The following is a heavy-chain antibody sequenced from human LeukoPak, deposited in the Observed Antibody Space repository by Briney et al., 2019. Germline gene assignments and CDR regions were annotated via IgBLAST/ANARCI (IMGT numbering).Heavy chain of an antibody. J-gene: IGHJ5*02. CDR1: GFPFSTFW. V-gene: IGHV3-7*01. Sequence: PGGSLRLSCAASGFPFSTFWMIWVRQPPGKGLEWVAKIQQDGSGEEYVDSVKGRFTISRDNAKNSLYLQMNSLRVEDTGVYYCARENWYRFDPWGQGTLATVSS. CDR2: IQQDGSGE. CDR3: ARENWYRFDP. D-gene: IGHD1-1*01.